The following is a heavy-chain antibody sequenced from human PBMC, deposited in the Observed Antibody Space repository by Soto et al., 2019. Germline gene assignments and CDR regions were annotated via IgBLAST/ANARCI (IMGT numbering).Heavy chain of an antibody. Sequence: GGSLRLSCAASGFTFSSYSMNWVRQAPGKGLEWVSYISSSSSTIYYADSVKGRFTISRDNAKNSLYLQMNSLRAEDTAVYYCARGEMGGGLDYYYYMDVWGKGTTVTVSS. CDR2: ISSSSSTI. CDR3: ARGEMGGGLDYYYYMDV. D-gene: IGHD2-15*01. V-gene: IGHV3-48*01. CDR1: GFTFSSYS. J-gene: IGHJ6*03.